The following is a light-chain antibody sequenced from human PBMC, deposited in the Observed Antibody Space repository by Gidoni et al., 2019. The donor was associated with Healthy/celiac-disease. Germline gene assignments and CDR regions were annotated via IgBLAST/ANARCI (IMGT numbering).Light chain of an antibody. CDR3: QQSYSTPRRT. J-gene: IGKJ2*01. CDR2: AAS. CDR1: QSISSY. Sequence: RVTINCRASQSISSYLNWYQQKPGKAPKLLIYAASSLHSGVPSRFSGSGSGTDFTLTISSLQPEDFATYYCQQSYSTPRRTFXQXTKLEIK. V-gene: IGKV1-39*01.